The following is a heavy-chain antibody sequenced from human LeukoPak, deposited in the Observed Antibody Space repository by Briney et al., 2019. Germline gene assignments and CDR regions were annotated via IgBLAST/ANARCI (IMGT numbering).Heavy chain of an antibody. V-gene: IGHV3-23*01. Sequence: AGGSLRLSCAASGFTFSSYAMSWVRQAPGKGLEWVSAISGSGGSTYYADSVKGRFTISRDNSKNTLYLQMNSLRAEDTAVYYCATMVTSPTYYYDSSGYEDYWSQGTLVTVSS. CDR2: ISGSGGST. CDR1: GFTFSSYA. D-gene: IGHD3-22*01. J-gene: IGHJ4*02. CDR3: ATMVTSPTYYYDSSGYEDY.